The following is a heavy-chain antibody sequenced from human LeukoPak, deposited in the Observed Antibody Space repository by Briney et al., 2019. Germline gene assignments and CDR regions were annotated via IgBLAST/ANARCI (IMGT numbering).Heavy chain of an antibody. J-gene: IGHJ4*02. CDR1: GFTFSSYS. V-gene: IGHV3-21*01. CDR2: ISSSSSYI. D-gene: IGHD3-22*01. Sequence: GGSLRLSCAVSGFTFSSYSMNWVRQAPGKGLEWVSSISSSSSYIYYADSVKGRFTISRDNAKNSLYLQMNSLRAEDTAVYYCAREDDSMSFDYWGQGTLVTVSS. CDR3: AREDDSMSFDY.